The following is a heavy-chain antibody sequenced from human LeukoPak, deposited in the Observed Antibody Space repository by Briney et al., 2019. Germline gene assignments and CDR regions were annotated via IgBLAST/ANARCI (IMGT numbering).Heavy chain of an antibody. CDR1: GFTFDEYA. Sequence: GGSLRLSCVASGFTFDEYALHWVRQAPGKGLEWVSGISWHSNSIGYAESVKGRFTISRDNAKNTLYLQMNSLRAEDTAVYYCARGKVLRTVVNCDAFDIWGQGTMVTVSS. CDR2: ISWHSNSI. CDR3: ARGKVLRTVVNCDAFDI. V-gene: IGHV3-9*01. J-gene: IGHJ3*02. D-gene: IGHD4-23*01.